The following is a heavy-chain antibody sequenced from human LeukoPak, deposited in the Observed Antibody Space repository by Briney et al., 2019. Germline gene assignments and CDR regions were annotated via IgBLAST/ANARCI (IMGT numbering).Heavy chain of an antibody. V-gene: IGHV1-69*05. CDR2: IIPIFGTA. CDR1: GGTFSSYA. D-gene: IGHD3-22*01. J-gene: IGHJ3*02. Sequence: GASVKVSCKASGGTFSSYAISWVRQAPGQGLEWMGGIIPIFGTANYAQKFQGRVTITTDESTSTAYMALRSLRSDDTAVYYCARVRGSGYYLPTFTDAFDIWGQGTMVTVSS. CDR3: ARVRGSGYYLPTFTDAFDI.